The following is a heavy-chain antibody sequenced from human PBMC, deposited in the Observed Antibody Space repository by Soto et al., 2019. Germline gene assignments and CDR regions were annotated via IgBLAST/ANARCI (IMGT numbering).Heavy chain of an antibody. D-gene: IGHD2-21*01. Sequence: EVQLVESGGGLVKPGGSLTLSCAASGFSFTNVWMSWVRQAPGKGLEWVGHIKSKSVGGTTDYTAPVKGRFTISRDDSKDLPYLKMNTQKTVDTAVYYCTIYATQAFCDGGPRFSVQTKIHDSWGQGILVTVSS. J-gene: IGHJ4*02. CDR3: TIYATQAFCDGGPRFSVQTKIHDS. V-gene: IGHV3-15*01. CDR1: GFSFTNVW. CDR2: IKSKSVGGTT.